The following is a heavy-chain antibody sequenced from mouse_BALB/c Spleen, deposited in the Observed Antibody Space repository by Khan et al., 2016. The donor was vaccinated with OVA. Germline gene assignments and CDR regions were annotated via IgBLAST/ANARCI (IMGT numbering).Heavy chain of an antibody. Sequence: EVELVESGGGLVKPGGSLKVSCAASGFTFSDYYMYWVRQTPEKRLEWVATISDGGSYTYSPDSWKGRFTISRDNATNTLYLQMSSLKSEDTAMYYCARAGYGGFAYWGQGTLVTVSA. CDR2: ISDGGSYT. CDR1: GFTFSDYY. CDR3: ARAGYGGFAY. V-gene: IGHV5-4*02. D-gene: IGHD1-1*02. J-gene: IGHJ3*01.